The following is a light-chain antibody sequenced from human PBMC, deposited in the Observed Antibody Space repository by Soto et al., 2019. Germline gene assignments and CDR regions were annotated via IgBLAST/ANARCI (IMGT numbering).Light chain of an antibody. CDR1: SSAVGAYKY. V-gene: IGLV2-14*01. CDR2: EVT. CDR3: SSYTSRRTVV. Sequence: QSALTQAACVSGSPGQSVTISCTGTSSAVGAYKYVSWYQPPPRKAPKLMIYEVTNRTSGVSNRFSGSTPGNTASLTISGPQAEDEADYYCSSYTSRRTVVFGTGTKVTVL. J-gene: IGLJ1*01.